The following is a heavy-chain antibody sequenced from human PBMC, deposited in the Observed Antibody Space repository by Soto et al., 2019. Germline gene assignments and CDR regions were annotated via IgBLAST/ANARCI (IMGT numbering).Heavy chain of an antibody. CDR1: GFTVSSNY. Sequence: VGSLRLSCAASGFTVSSNYMSWFRQAPGKGLEWVSVIYSGGSTYYADSVRGRFTISRDNSKNTLYLQMKSLRAEDTAVYYCARDPPATRHGMDVWGQGTTVTVSS. V-gene: IGHV3-53*01. J-gene: IGHJ6*02. CDR2: IYSGGST. CDR3: ARDPPATRHGMDV.